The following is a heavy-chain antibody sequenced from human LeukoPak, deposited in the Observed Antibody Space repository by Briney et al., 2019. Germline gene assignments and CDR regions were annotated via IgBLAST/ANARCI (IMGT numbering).Heavy chain of an antibody. D-gene: IGHD1-26*01. CDR3: ARVGWELLGGTQPFDY. CDR2: ISNSGST. Sequence: PSETLSLTCSVSGGSISSYYWSWIRQPPGKGLEWIGYISNSGSTNYNPSLKSRVTISVDTSKNQFSLKLSSVTAADTAVYYCARVGWELLGGTQPFDYWGQGTLVTVSS. J-gene: IGHJ4*02. V-gene: IGHV4-59*01. CDR1: GGSISSYY.